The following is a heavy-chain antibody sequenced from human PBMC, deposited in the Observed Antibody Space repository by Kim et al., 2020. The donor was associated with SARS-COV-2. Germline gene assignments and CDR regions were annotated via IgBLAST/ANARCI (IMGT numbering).Heavy chain of an antibody. CDR2: IYYSGST. CDR3: ARLLWFGEPPDAFDI. J-gene: IGHJ3*02. V-gene: IGHV4-39*01. Sequence: SETLSLTCTVSGGSISSSSYYWGWIRQPPGKGLEWIGSIYYSGSTYYNPSLKSRVTISVDTSKNQFSLKLSSVTAADTAVYYCARLLWFGEPPDAFDIWGQGTMVTVSS. D-gene: IGHD3-10*01. CDR1: GGSISSSSYY.